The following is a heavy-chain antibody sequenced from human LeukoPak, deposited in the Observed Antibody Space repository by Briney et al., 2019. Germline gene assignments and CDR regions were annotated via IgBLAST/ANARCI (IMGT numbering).Heavy chain of an antibody. CDR3: ASHDYGDYGDFDY. CDR2: ISSSGSTI. Sequence: GSLRLSCAASGFTFSSYEMNWVRQAPGKGLEWVSYISSSGSTIYYADSVKGRFTLSRDNAKNSLYLQMNSLRAEDTAVYYCASHDYGDYGDFDYWGQGTLVTVSS. D-gene: IGHD4-17*01. V-gene: IGHV3-48*03. J-gene: IGHJ4*02. CDR1: GFTFSSYE.